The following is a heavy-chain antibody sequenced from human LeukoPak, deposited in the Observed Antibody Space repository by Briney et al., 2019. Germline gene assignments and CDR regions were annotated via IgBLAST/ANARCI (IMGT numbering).Heavy chain of an antibody. Sequence: SVKVSCKASGGTFSSYAISWVRQAPGQGLEWMGGIIPIFGTANYAQKFQGRVTITADESTSTAYMELSSLRSEDTAVYYCARGIMIGGVICPFDYWGQGTLVTVSS. J-gene: IGHJ4*02. CDR2: IIPIFGTA. CDR1: GGTFSSYA. V-gene: IGHV1-69*01. CDR3: ARGIMIGGVICPFDY. D-gene: IGHD3-16*02.